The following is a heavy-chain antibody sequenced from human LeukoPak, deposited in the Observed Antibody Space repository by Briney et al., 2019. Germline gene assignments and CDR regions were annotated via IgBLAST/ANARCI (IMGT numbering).Heavy chain of an antibody. CDR3: ARGRSGLAAAGTYDY. V-gene: IGHV1-8*01. CDR1: GYTFTSSD. J-gene: IGHJ4*02. CDR2: INPKSGRT. Sequence: ASVKVSCKASGYTFTSSDINWVRQATGQGLEWVGWINPKSGRTGYAKKFQARVSMTMNTSISTAYMEVSGLRFEDTAVYYCARGRSGLAAAGTYDYWGQGTLITVSS. D-gene: IGHD6-13*01.